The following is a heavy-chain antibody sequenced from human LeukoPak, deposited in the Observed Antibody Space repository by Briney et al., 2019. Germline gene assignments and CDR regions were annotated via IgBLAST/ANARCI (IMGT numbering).Heavy chain of an antibody. Sequence: ASVKVSCKASGYTFTSYGISWVRQAPGQGLEWMGWISAYNGNTNYAQKLQGRVTMTTDTSTSTAYMELRILRSDDTAVYYCASKIYCGGDCYYFDYWGQGTLVTVSS. J-gene: IGHJ4*02. CDR3: ASKIYCGGDCYYFDY. CDR1: GYTFTSYG. D-gene: IGHD2-21*01. V-gene: IGHV1-18*01. CDR2: ISAYNGNT.